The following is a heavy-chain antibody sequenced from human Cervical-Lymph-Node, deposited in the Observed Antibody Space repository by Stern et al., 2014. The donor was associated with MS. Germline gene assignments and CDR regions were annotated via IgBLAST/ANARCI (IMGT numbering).Heavy chain of an antibody. Sequence: QLQLQESGPGLVKPSETLSLTCAVSGDSISSYTHYWAWIRQPPGKGLEWIGSFYYSGPTYYTRPHKSPVPIPVDTSNNHFSRGLNSVTAADTAVYYCAKHACTGAACPFDLWGQGTLVTVSS. CDR1: GDSISSYTHY. J-gene: IGHJ4*02. D-gene: IGHD2-8*02. CDR3: AKHACTGAACPFDL. V-gene: IGHV4-39*01. CDR2: FYYSGPT.